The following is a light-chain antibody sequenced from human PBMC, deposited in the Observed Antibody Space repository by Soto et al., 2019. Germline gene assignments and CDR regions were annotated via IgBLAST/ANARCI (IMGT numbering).Light chain of an antibody. Sequence: EIVMTQSPATLSVSPGERATLSCRASQSVSSNLAWYQQKPGQAPRLLIYGASTRPTGIPARFSGSGSGTEFTLIISSLQSEDFAVYYCQHYNNWPRTFGQGTKVEIK. CDR1: QSVSSN. J-gene: IGKJ1*01. CDR2: GAS. CDR3: QHYNNWPRT. V-gene: IGKV3-15*01.